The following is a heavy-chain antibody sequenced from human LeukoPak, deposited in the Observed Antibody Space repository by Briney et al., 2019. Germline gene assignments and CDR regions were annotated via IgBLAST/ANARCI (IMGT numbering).Heavy chain of an antibody. J-gene: IGHJ4*02. Sequence: SVRVSCKASGFTFTSSTVQWVRQARGQRLEWIGWIFVGSGNTNYAQKFQERVTITRDMSTSTAYMELSSLRSEDTAVYYCAAAEHYDILTGYSYFDYWGQGTLVTVSS. CDR2: IFVGSGNT. D-gene: IGHD3-9*01. CDR1: GFTFTSST. V-gene: IGHV1-58*01. CDR3: AAAEHYDILTGYSYFDY.